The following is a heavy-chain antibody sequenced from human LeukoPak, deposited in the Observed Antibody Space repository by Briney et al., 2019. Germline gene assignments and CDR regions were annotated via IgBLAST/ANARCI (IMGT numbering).Heavy chain of an antibody. V-gene: IGHV1-69*05. D-gene: IGHD1-26*01. CDR2: ITPIFGTA. J-gene: IGHJ4*02. CDR3: ARDPIGMLGATLDY. CDR1: GGTFSKYG. Sequence: SVKVSCKASGGTFSKYGINWVRQAPGQGLEWMGGITPIFGTAKYLQKFQGRVTITTDESTSTAYMELSSLRSGDTAVYYCARDPIGMLGATLDYWGQGTLVTVSS.